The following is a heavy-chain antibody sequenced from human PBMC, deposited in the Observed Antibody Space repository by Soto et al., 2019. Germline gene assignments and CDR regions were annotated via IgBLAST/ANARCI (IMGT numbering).Heavy chain of an antibody. CDR1: GFTFGDYA. CDR2: IRSKAYGGTT. CDR3: TRVAGLVTVVKDDAFDI. V-gene: IGHV3-49*03. Sequence: GGSLRLSCTASGFTFGDYAMSWFRQAPGKGLEWVGFIRSKAYGGTTEYAASVKGRFTISRDDSKSIAYLQMNSLKTEDTAVYYCTRVAGLVTVVKDDAFDIWGQGTMVTVSS. J-gene: IGHJ3*02. D-gene: IGHD2-15*01.